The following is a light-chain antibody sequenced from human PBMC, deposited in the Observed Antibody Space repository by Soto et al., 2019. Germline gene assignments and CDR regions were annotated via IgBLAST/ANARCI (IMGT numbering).Light chain of an antibody. J-gene: IGKJ5*01. CDR1: QSVDNN. CDR2: GSF. CDR3: QQYNDRPPIT. Sequence: EIVMTQSPVTLSASPGESATLYCRASQSVDNNVAWYQQKPGQAPRLLIVGSFARATGIPARFSGSGSGSEFTLTISGLQSEDFAVYYCQQYNDRPPITFGQGTRLEIK. V-gene: IGKV3-15*01.